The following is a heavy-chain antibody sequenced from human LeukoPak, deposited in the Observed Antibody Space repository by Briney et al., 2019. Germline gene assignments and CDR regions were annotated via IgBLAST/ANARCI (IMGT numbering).Heavy chain of an antibody. CDR2: INSDGSST. J-gene: IGHJ6*02. Sequence: GGSLRLSCAASGFTFSSYWMHWVRQAPGKGLVWVSRINSDGSSTSYADSVKGRFTISRDNAKNTLYLQMNSPRAEDTAVYYCARDVLRYFDWLLYPQYYYYGMDVWGQGTTVTVSS. CDR3: ARDVLRYFDWLLYPQYYYYGMDV. CDR1: GFTFSSYW. D-gene: IGHD3-9*01. V-gene: IGHV3-74*01.